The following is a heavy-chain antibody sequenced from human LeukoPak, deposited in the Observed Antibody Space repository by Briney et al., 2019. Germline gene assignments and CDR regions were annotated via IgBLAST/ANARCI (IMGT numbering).Heavy chain of an antibody. CDR2: ISGSGANT. CDR1: GFPFFTHA. J-gene: IGHJ4*02. CDR3: AKERAGYTNPYYFDY. V-gene: IGHV3-23*01. Sequence: GGALRPSFSAPGFPFFTHAMSWGRPAPGKGGGGVSTISGSGANTYYADSVRGRFTISRDNSKNTLYLHMNSLRAEDTAVYYCAKERAGYTNPYYFDYWGQGTLVTVSS. D-gene: IGHD3-16*02.